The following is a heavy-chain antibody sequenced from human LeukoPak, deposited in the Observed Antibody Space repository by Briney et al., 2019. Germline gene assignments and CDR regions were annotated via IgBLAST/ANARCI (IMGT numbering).Heavy chain of an antibody. CDR3: ARGQHCSSTSCYEGGLDYYYYYGMDV. V-gene: IGHV1-69*01. CDR1: GATFSSYA. D-gene: IGHD2-2*01. J-gene: IGHJ6*04. CDR2: IIPIFGTA. Sequence: SVKVSCKASGATFSSYAISWVRQAPGHGLEWMGGIIPIFGTANYAQKFQGRVTITADESTSTAYMELSSLRSEDTAVYYCARGQHCSSTSCYEGGLDYYYYYGMDVWGKGTTVTVSS.